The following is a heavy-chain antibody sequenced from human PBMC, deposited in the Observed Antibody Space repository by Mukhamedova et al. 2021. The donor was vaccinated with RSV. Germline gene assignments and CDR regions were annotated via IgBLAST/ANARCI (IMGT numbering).Heavy chain of an antibody. CDR2: IRSKANSYAT. CDR3: SRLFNTATDY. V-gene: IGHV3-73*01. J-gene: IGHJ4*02. CDR1: A. Sequence: AMHWVRQASGKGLEWIGRIRSKANSYATAYAASVEGRFTISRDDSKNTAYLQMNSLKTEDTAGYYCSRLFNTATDYWGQGTLVTVSS. D-gene: IGHD2/OR15-2a*01.